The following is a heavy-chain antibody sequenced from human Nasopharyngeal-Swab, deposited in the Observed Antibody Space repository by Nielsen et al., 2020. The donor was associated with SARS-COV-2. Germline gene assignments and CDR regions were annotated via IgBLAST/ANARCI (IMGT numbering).Heavy chain of an antibody. V-gene: IGHV4-34*01. D-gene: IGHD5-12*01. CDR2: INHSGST. CDR3: ARGAPRGGYDFSLYYYYYYGVDV. Sequence: WIRQHPGKGMEWIEEINHSGSTNYNPSLKSRVIISVDTSKNQFSLKLSSVTAADTAVYYCARGAPRGGYDFSLYYYYYYGVDVWGQGTTVTVSS. J-gene: IGHJ6*02.